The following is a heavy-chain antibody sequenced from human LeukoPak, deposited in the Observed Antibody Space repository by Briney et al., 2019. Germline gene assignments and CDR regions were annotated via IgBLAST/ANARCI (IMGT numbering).Heavy chain of an antibody. J-gene: IGHJ4*02. D-gene: IGHD1-26*01. CDR2: IYPGDSDT. V-gene: IGHV5-51*01. CDR3: ARGSGTYYADFDY. Sequence: GESLKISCKTSGYIFTNYWIGWVRHMPGKGLQWMGIIYPGDSDTRYSPSFQGQVTISADKSISTAYLQWISLKASDTAMYYCARGSGTYYADFDYWGQGTLVTVSS. CDR1: GYIFTNYW.